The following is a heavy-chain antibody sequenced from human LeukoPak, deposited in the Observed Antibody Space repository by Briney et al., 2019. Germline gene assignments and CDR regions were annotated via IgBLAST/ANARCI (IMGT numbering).Heavy chain of an antibody. CDR2: IYYSGST. CDR3: ARVEYVADDAFDI. D-gene: IGHD2-15*01. V-gene: IGHV4-39*07. Sequence: PSETLSLTCTVSGGSISSSSNYWGWIRQPPGKGLEWIGTIYYSGSTYYNPSLQSRVTISVDTSKNQFSLKLSSVTAADTAVYYCARVEYVADDAFDIWGQGTMVTVSS. CDR1: GGSISSSSNY. J-gene: IGHJ3*02.